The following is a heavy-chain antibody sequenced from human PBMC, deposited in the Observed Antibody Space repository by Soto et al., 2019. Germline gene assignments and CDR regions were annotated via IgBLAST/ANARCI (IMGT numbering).Heavy chain of an antibody. CDR1: GFTFSTYG. D-gene: IGHD6-19*01. J-gene: IGHJ6*02. V-gene: IGHV3-30*03. Sequence: QVQLVESGGGVVQAGGSLGLSCTASGFTFSTYGMHWVRQAPGKGPEWVAVMSHDGSHKAFLDSVKGRFIISRDNSKNTLYLQMNSLRPDDTAVDYCARLPRSGWDYYYYGMDVWGQGTTVIVSS. CDR2: MSHDGSHK. CDR3: ARLPRSGWDYYYYGMDV.